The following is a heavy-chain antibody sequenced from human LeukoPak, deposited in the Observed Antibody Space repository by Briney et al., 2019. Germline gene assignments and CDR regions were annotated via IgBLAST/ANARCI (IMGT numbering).Heavy chain of an antibody. V-gene: IGHV4-39*07. CDR1: GGSISSSSYY. CDR2: IYYSGST. J-gene: IGHJ6*03. D-gene: IGHD2-15*01. CDR3: ARVRCSGGSCPYYYYYYYMDV. Sequence: SETLSLTCTVSGGSISSSSYYWGWIRQPPGKGLEWIGSIYYSGSTYYNPSLKSRITISVDTSKNQFSLKLRFVTAADTAVYYCARVRCSGGSCPYYYYYYYMDVWGKGTTVTVSS.